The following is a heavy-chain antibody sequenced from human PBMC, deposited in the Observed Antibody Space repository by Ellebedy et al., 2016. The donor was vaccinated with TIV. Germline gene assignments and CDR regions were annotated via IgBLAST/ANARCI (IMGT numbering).Heavy chain of an antibody. CDR1: GFTFSSYS. CDR2: ISSSSTI. Sequence: PGGSLRLSCAASGFTFSSYSMNWVRQAPGKGLEWVSYISSSSTIYYADSVKGRFTISRDNAKNSLYLQMNSLRAEDTAVYYCAREVCSGGSCYFDYWGQGTLVTVSS. V-gene: IGHV3-48*04. J-gene: IGHJ4*02. CDR3: AREVCSGGSCYFDY. D-gene: IGHD2-15*01.